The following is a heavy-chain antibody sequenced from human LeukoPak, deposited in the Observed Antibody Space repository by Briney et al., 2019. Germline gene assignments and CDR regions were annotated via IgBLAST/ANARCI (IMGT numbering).Heavy chain of an antibody. CDR2: INIDERIT. D-gene: IGHD1-26*01. V-gene: IGHV3-74*01. CDR1: GFSFSTQR. J-gene: IGHJ6*02. Sequence: GGSLRLSCAASGFSFSTQRRHWVRQAPGKGLVWVSYINIDERITGYADSVKGRFTISRDNAKNTLDLQMSSLRAEDTAVYYCARVRSGRSAGNYGMDVWGQGTTVTVSS. CDR3: ARVRSGRSAGNYGMDV.